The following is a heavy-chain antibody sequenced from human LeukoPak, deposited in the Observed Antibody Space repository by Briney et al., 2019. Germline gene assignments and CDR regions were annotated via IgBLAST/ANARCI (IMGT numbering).Heavy chain of an antibody. CDR1: GFTFSSYG. J-gene: IGHJ4*02. Sequence: PGGSLRLSCAASGFTFSSYGMNWVRQAPGKGLEWVAVISYDGSNKYYADSVKGRFTISRDNSKNTLYLQMNSLRAEDTAVYYCAKDHQGEGSLDYWGQGTLVTVSS. CDR3: AKDHQGEGSLDY. D-gene: IGHD2-2*01. CDR2: ISYDGSNK. V-gene: IGHV3-30*18.